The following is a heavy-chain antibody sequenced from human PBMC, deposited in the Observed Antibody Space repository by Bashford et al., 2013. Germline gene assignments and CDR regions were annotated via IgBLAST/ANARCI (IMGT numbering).Heavy chain of an antibody. D-gene: IGHD2-15*01. CDR1: GDSFSGYY. CDR2: INHSGNT. J-gene: IGHJ1*01. CDR3: MLSGENFQH. Sequence: SETLSLTCAVSGDSFSGYYWNWIRQSPGKGLEWIGEINHSGNTNYNPSLKSRVTISVATSKNQFSLEVSSVTAADTAVYYCMLSGENFQHVGPGHPGPPSPQ. V-gene: IGHV4-34*01.